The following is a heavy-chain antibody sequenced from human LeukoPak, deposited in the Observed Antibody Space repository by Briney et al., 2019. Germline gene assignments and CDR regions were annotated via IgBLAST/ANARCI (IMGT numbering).Heavy chain of an antibody. V-gene: IGHV4-61*01. Sequence: SETLSLTCTVSGGSVSSGSYYWSWIRQPPGKGLEWIGYIYYSGSTNYNPSLKSRVTISVDTSKNQFFLKLSSVTAADTAVYYCAREYYDSSGYYLFDYWGQGTLVTVSS. J-gene: IGHJ4*02. D-gene: IGHD3-22*01. CDR3: AREYYDSSGYYLFDY. CDR1: GGSVSSGSYY. CDR2: IYYSGST.